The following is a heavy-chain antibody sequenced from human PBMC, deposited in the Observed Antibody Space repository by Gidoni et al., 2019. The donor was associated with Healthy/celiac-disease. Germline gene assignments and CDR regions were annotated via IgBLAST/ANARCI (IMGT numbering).Heavy chain of an antibody. J-gene: IGHJ4*02. CDR2: ISGSGGST. D-gene: IGHD6-19*01. CDR3: AKLGWVYSSGWLDY. Sequence: EVQLSESGGGLVQPGGSLRLSCAAPGFTFSSYAMSWVRQAPGKGLEWVSAISGSGGSTYYADSVKGRFTISRDNSKNTLYLQMNSLRDEDTDVYYCAKLGWVYSSGWLDYWGQGTLVTVSS. V-gene: IGHV3-23*01. CDR1: GFTFSSYA.